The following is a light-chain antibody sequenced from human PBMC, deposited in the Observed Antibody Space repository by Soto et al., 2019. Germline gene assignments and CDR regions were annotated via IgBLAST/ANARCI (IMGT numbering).Light chain of an antibody. Sequence: EIVMTQSPATLSVSPGERATLSCRASQTVADSLVWYQQKPGQPPRPLIKGASTRATGIPVTFSGSGSGTEFTLTISSLQSEDFAVYYCQQYYDWPLTFGGGTKVEIK. CDR3: QQYYDWPLT. CDR2: GAS. V-gene: IGKV3-15*01. CDR1: QTVADS. J-gene: IGKJ4*01.